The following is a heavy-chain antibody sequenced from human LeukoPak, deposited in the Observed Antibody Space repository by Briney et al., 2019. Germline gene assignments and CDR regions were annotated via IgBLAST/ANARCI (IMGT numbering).Heavy chain of an antibody. Sequence: SQTLSLTCAISGDTVSSNSAAWHWIRQSPSRGLEWLGRTYYRSKWYNDYAVSVKSRITINPDTSKNQFSLQLNSVTPEDTAVYYCARQYSSGWSFYYGLDVWGQGTTVTVSS. CDR1: GDTVSSNSAA. CDR2: TYYRSKWYN. D-gene: IGHD6-19*01. CDR3: ARQYSSGWSFYYGLDV. J-gene: IGHJ6*02. V-gene: IGHV6-1*01.